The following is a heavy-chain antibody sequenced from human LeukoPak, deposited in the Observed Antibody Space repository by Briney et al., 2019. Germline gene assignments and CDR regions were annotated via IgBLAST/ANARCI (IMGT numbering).Heavy chain of an antibody. Sequence: GSLRLSCAASGFTFSSYAMSWIRQPPGKGLEWIGEINHSGSTNYNPSLKSRVTISVDTSKNQFSLKLSSVTAADTAVYYCARVTRWLQFGYWGQGTLVTVSS. V-gene: IGHV4-34*01. J-gene: IGHJ4*02. CDR2: INHSGST. CDR3: ARVTRWLQFGY. D-gene: IGHD5-24*01. CDR1: GFTFSSYA.